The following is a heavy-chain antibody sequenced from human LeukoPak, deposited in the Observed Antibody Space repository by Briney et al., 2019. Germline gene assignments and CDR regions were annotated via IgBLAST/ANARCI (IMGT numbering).Heavy chain of an antibody. Sequence: ASVKVSCKASGYTFTSYDINWVRQATGQGLEWMGWMNPNSGNTGYAQKFQGRVTMTRNTSISTAYMELSSLRSEDTAVYYCAARGTYYDFWSGYLYSLSGYYYGMDVWGQGTTVTVSS. CDR1: GYTFTSYD. CDR2: MNPNSGNT. V-gene: IGHV1-8*01. CDR3: AARGTYYDFWSGYLYSLSGYYYGMDV. J-gene: IGHJ6*02. D-gene: IGHD3-3*01.